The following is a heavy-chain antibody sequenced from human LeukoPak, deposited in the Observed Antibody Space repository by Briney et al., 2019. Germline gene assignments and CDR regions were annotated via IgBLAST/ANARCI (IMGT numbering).Heavy chain of an antibody. D-gene: IGHD4-17*01. V-gene: IGHV3-73*01. CDR3: TRPNHGDYNYYYYMDV. CDR2: IRSKANSYAT. J-gene: IGHJ6*03. Sequence: GGSLRLSCAASGFTFSGSAMHWVRQASGKGLEWVGRIRSKANSYATAYAASVKGRFTISRDDSKNTAYLQMNSLKTEDTAVYYCTRPNHGDYNYYYYMDVWGKGTTVTVSS. CDR1: GFTFSGSA.